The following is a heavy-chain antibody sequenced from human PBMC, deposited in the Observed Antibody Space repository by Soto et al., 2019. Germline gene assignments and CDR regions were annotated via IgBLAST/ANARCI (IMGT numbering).Heavy chain of an antibody. V-gene: IGHV3-53*01. CDR1: GFTVSSNY. CDR2: IYSGGST. CDR3: VRGVTYYYYGMDV. J-gene: IGHJ6*02. D-gene: IGHD3-10*01. Sequence: EVQLMESGGGLIQPGGSLRLSCAASGFTVSSNYMSWVRQAPGKGLEWVSVIYSGGSTYYADSVKGRFTISRDNSKNTLYLQMNSLISEDTAVYYCVRGVTYYYYGMDVWGQGTTVTVSS.